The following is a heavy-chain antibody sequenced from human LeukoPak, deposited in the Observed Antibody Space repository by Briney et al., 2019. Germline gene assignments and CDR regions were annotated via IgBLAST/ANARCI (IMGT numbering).Heavy chain of an antibody. CDR2: ISSGGSTI. V-gene: IGHV3-48*03. Sequence: GGSLRLSCAAAGFTFSSYKMNGGRQARGKGVGWGSYISSGGSTIYYADSVKGRFTISRDHAKNSLYLQMNSLRAEDTAVYYCARDVGFWRGIENWFDPWGQGTLVPVSS. CDR3: ARDVGFWRGIENWFDP. J-gene: IGHJ5*02. D-gene: IGHD3-3*01. CDR1: GFTFSSYK.